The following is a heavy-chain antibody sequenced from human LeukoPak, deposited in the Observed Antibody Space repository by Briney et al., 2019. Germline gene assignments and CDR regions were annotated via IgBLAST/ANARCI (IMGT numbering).Heavy chain of an antibody. CDR3: ANPFAYSSSWYYFDY. J-gene: IGHJ4*02. CDR1: GLTFSSYG. V-gene: IGHV3-30*18. D-gene: IGHD6-13*01. CDR2: ISYDGSNK. Sequence: PGRSLRLSCAASGLTFSSYGMHWVRQAPGKGLEWVAVISYDGSNKYYADSVKGRFTISRDNSKNTLYLQMNSLRAEDTAVYYCANPFAYSSSWYYFDYWGQGTLVTVSS.